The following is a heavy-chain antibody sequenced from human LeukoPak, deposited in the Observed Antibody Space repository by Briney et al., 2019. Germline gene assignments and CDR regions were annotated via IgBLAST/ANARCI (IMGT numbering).Heavy chain of an antibody. Sequence: GRSLRLSCAVSGLTFSTYWMSWVRQAPGKGLEWVANINQDGSVKYHVDSVKGRFTISRDNAKNSLYLQMNSLRAEDTAVYYCATWMDSSGYWFDPWGQGTLVTVFS. V-gene: IGHV3-7*01. CDR3: ATWMDSSGYWFDP. D-gene: IGHD3-22*01. J-gene: IGHJ5*02. CDR2: INQDGSVK. CDR1: GLTFSTYW.